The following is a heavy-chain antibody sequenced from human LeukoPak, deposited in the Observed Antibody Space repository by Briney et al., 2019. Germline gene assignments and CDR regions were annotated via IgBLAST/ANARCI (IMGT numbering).Heavy chain of an antibody. V-gene: IGHV4-39*07. CDR2: IYYSGST. Sequence: SETLSLTCTVSGGSISSSSYYWGWIRQPPGKGLEWIGSIYYSGSTYYNPSLKSRVTISVDTSKNQFSLKLSSVTAAGTAVYYCARVTSYGDPFDYWGQGTLVTVSS. J-gene: IGHJ4*02. CDR1: GGSISSSSYY. CDR3: ARVTSYGDPFDY. D-gene: IGHD4-17*01.